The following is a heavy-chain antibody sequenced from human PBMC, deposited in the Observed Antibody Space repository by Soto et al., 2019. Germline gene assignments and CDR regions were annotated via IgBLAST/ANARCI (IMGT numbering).Heavy chain of an antibody. Sequence: SEPLAITCTVSGGSISGYYWSWIRQPAGKGLEWIGRIYTSGSTNYNTSLKSRVTMSVDTSKNQFSLKLSSVTAADTAVYYCGREKKMGLFQYWGQGTLVTVVS. CDR3: GREKKMGLFQY. J-gene: IGHJ4*02. D-gene: IGHD1-26*01. CDR2: IYTSGST. V-gene: IGHV4-4*07. CDR1: GGSISGYY.